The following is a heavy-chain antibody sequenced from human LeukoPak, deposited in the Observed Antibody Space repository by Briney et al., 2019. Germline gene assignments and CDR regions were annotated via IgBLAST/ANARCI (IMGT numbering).Heavy chain of an antibody. CDR1: GYTFTSYD. Sequence: ASVKVSCKASGYTFTSYDINWVRQATGQGLEWMGWMNPNSGNTGYAQKFQGRDTITRNTSISTAYMELSSLRSEDTAVYYCARDGYDSSGYYGYYYYYMDVWGKGTTVTVSS. J-gene: IGHJ6*03. D-gene: IGHD3-22*01. CDR2: MNPNSGNT. V-gene: IGHV1-8*03. CDR3: ARDGYDSSGYYGYYYYYMDV.